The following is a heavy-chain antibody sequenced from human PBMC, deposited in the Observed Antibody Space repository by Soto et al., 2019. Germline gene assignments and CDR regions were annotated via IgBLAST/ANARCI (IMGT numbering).Heavy chain of an antibody. CDR1: GFTFSSSG. J-gene: IGHJ4*02. CDR2: ISYEGSNK. V-gene: IGHV3-30*03. CDR3: AGPSHFFDY. Sequence: QVQVVESGGGVVQPGRSLRLSCAASGFTFSSSGMHWVRQAPGKGLEWVAVISYEGSNKYYADSVKGRFTISRDNSKNTLYLQMNSLRAEDTAVYYCAGPSHFFDYWGQGTLVTVSS.